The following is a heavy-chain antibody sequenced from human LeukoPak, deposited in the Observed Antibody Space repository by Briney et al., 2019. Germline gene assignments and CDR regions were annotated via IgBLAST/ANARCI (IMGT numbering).Heavy chain of an antibody. J-gene: IGHJ4*02. CDR2: IYTSGST. D-gene: IGHD3-22*01. CDR3: AREGSETYYYDSSGYGENFDY. V-gene: IGHV4-4*07. CDR1: GGSISSYY. Sequence: PSETLSLTCTVSGGSISSYYWSWIRQPAGKGLEWIGRIYTSGSTNYNPSLKSRVTMSVDTSKNQFSLKLSSVTAADTAVYYCAREGSETYYYDSSGYGENFDYWGQGTLVTVSS.